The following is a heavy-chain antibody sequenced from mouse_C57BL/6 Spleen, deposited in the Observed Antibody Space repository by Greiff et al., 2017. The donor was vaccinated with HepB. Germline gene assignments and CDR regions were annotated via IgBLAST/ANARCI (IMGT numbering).Heavy chain of an antibody. D-gene: IGHD2-3*01. V-gene: IGHV1-19*01. CDR1: GYTFTDYY. J-gene: IGHJ4*01. CDR3: ARRGIYDGYIYAMDY. Sequence: VQLQQSGPVLVKPGASVKMSCKASGYTFTDYYMNWVKQSHGKSLEWIGVINPYNGGTSYNQKFKGKATLTVDKSSSTAYMELNSLTSEDSAVYYCARRGIYDGYIYAMDYWGQGTSVTVSS. CDR2: INPYNGGT.